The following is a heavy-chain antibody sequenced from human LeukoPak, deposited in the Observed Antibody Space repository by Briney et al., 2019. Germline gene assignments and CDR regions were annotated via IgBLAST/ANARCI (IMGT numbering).Heavy chain of an antibody. V-gene: IGHV3-33*06. CDR2: IWYDGSNK. Sequence: GGSLRLSCAASGFTFSSYGMHWVRQAPGKGLEWVAVIWYDGSNKYYADSVKGRFTISRDNSKNTLYLQMNSLRAEDTAVYYCAKFVGSGWYNFDYWGQGTLVTVSS. J-gene: IGHJ4*02. D-gene: IGHD6-19*01. CDR3: AKFVGSGWYNFDY. CDR1: GFTFSSYG.